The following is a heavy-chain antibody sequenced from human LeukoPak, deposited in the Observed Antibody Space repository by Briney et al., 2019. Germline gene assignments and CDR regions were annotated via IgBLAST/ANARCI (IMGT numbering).Heavy chain of an antibody. D-gene: IGHD6-19*01. CDR1: GFTFSSYG. V-gene: IGHV3-30*18. J-gene: IGHJ4*02. CDR3: AKVRYSSGWPEFDY. Sequence: GGSLRLSCVASGFTFSSYGMHWVRQAPGKGPEWVALISYDGGDKYCVDSVKGRFTISRDNSKNTLYLQMNSLRAEDTAVYYCAKVRYSSGWPEFDYWGQGTLVTVSS. CDR2: ISYDGGDK.